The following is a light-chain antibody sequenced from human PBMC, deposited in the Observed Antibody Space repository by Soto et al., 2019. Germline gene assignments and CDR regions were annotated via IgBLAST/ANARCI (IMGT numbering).Light chain of an antibody. V-gene: IGKV2D-29*01. CDR2: GVS. CDR3: MQTIQLPWT. Sequence: EIVMTQTPLSLSVTPGQPASISCKSSQILLHSDGKTYFYSYLQKSGQPPQFLIYGVSNRFSGMPYRCSGSWSETEFTLKISLVEAEDVGTYYCMQTIQLPWTFRQGTKVEIK. CDR1: QILLHSDGKTY. J-gene: IGKJ1*01.